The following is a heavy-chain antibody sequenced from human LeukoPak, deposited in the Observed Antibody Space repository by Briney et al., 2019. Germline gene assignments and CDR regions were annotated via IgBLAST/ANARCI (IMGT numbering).Heavy chain of an antibody. CDR3: AKVQASGWFFDY. CDR2: NSGSGYTT. Sequence: GGSLRLSCAASGFTFSSSAMSWVRQAPGKGLEWVSANSGSGYTTYYADSVEGRFTISRDNFKNTLYLQMNSLRAEDTAIYYSAKVQASGWFFDYWGQGTLVTVSS. CDR1: GFTFSSSA. D-gene: IGHD6-19*01. V-gene: IGHV3-23*01. J-gene: IGHJ4*02.